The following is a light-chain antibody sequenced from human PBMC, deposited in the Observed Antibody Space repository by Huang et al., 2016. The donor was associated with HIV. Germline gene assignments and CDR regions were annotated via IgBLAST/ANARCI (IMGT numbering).Light chain of an antibody. CDR1: QMISSF. J-gene: IGKJ2*02. CDR3: QQYNSYPCT. V-gene: IGKV1-5*03. CDR2: EAS. Sequence: DIQMTQSPSTLSASVGDRVTISCRASQMISSFLAWYHQKPGKAPKLLMHEASSLETGVPSRFSGSGSGTEFTLTITSLQPDDFGTYYCQQYNSYPCTFGQGTKLEIK.